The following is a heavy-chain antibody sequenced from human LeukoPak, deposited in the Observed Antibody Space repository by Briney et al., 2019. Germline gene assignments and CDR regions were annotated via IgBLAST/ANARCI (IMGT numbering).Heavy chain of an antibody. CDR2: ISNSGGST. CDR3: AKDAYVYWAYQLSHFDY. D-gene: IGHD2-2*01. CDR1: AFTFSSYT. Sequence: GGSLRLSCAASAFTFSSYTMSWVRQAPGKGLEWVSAISNSGGSTYYADSVKGRFTISRDNSKNTIYLQMNSLRAEDTAVYYCAKDAYVYWAYQLSHFDYWGQGTLVTVSS. J-gene: IGHJ4*02. V-gene: IGHV3-23*01.